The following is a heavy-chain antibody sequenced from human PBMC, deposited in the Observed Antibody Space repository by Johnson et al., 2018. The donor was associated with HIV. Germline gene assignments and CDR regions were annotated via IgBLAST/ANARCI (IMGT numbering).Heavy chain of an antibody. CDR3: ARDGVYSSPWDVFDI. V-gene: IGHV3-7*05. J-gene: IGHJ3*02. Sequence: EVHLVESGGGSVQPGGFLRLSCAASGFSFSNYWMSWVRQAPGKGLEWVANIKEDGSEEYYVDSMEGRFTISRDNAKNSLYLQMDNLRVEDTAMYYCARDGVYSSPWDVFDIWGQGTMVTVSS. CDR1: GFSFSNYW. CDR2: IKEDGSEE. D-gene: IGHD6-19*01.